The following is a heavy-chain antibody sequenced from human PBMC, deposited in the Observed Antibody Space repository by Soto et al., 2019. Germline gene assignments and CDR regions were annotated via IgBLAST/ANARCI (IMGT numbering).Heavy chain of an antibody. Sequence: SETLSLTCAVYGGSSSGYYWSWIRQPPGKGLEWIGEINHSGSTNYNPSLKSRVTISVDTSKNQFSLKLSSVTAADTAVYYCERGYGSSLHLTFDYWGQGTLVTVSS. CDR1: GGSSSGYY. CDR3: ERGYGSSLHLTFDY. CDR2: INHSGST. D-gene: IGHD6-6*01. J-gene: IGHJ4*02. V-gene: IGHV4-34*01.